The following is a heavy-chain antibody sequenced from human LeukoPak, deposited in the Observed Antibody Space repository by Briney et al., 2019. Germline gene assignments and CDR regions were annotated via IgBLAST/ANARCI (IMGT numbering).Heavy chain of an antibody. CDR1: GGSFSGYY. CDR3: ARRVFSSGNAYFDL. J-gene: IGHJ2*01. V-gene: IGHV4-34*01. CDR2: INHSGST. D-gene: IGHD3-10*01. Sequence: SESLSLTCAVYGGSFSGYYWSWIRQPPGKGLEWIGEINHSGSTNYNPSLKSRVTISVDTSKNQFSLKLSSVTAADTAVYYCARRVFSSGNAYFDLWGRGTLVTVSS.